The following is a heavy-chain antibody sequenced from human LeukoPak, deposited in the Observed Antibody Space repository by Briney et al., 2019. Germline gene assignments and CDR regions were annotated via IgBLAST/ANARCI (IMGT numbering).Heavy chain of an antibody. Sequence: SETLSLTCTVSGGSISSYYWRWIRQPAGKGLEWVGRIYTSGSTNYNPSLKSRVTMSVDTSKNQFSLKLSSVTAADTAVYYCARVWNWNYGKYDAFDIWGQGTMVTVSS. D-gene: IGHD1-7*01. CDR1: GGSISSYY. CDR3: ARVWNWNYGKYDAFDI. J-gene: IGHJ3*02. CDR2: IYTSGST. V-gene: IGHV4-4*07.